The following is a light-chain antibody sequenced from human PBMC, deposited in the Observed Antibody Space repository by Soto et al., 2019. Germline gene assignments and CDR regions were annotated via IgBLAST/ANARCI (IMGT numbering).Light chain of an antibody. CDR2: GAS. Sequence: EIVLTQSPGTLSLSPGERATLSCRASQSVSSSYLAWYQQKPGQAPRLLIYGASSRATGIPDTFSGSGSGTDFTLTISRLEPVDFAVYYCQQYGSSPPVTFGQGTRLEIK. J-gene: IGKJ5*01. CDR3: QQYGSSPPVT. V-gene: IGKV3-20*01. CDR1: QSVSSSY.